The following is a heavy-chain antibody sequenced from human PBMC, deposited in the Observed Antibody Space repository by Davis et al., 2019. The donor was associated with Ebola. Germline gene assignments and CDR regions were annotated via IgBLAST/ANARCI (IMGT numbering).Heavy chain of an antibody. CDR1: GGSISSSY. D-gene: IGHD3-10*01. CDR2: IYYSGST. J-gene: IGHJ6*02. Sequence: MPSETLSLTCTVSGGSISSSYWGWIRQPPGKGLEWIGYIYYSGSTYYNPSLKSRVTISVDTSKNQFSLKLSSVTAADTAVYYCARDRGVPSNSYYYYGMDVWGQGTTVTVSS. CDR3: ARDRGVPSNSYYYYGMDV. V-gene: IGHV4-59*12.